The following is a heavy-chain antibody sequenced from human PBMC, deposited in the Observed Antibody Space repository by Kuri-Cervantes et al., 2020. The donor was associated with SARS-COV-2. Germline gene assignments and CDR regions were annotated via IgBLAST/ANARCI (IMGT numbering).Heavy chain of an antibody. Sequence: ESLKISCTVSGGSISSSSYYWGWIRQPPGKGLEWIGEINHSGSTNYNPSLKSRVTISVDTSKNQFSLKLSSVTAADTAVYYCARASPYYYYYYGMEVWGRGTTVTVSS. V-gene: IGHV4-39*07. CDR3: ARASPYYYYYYGMEV. CDR1: GGSISSSSYY. CDR2: INHSGST. J-gene: IGHJ6*02.